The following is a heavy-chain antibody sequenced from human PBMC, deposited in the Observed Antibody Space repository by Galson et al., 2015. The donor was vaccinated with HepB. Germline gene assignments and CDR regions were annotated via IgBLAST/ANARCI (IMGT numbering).Heavy chain of an antibody. CDR3: ARGGGFHAFDI. Sequence: SLRLSCAASGFTFSPYWMHWVRQAPGKGLVWVSRINSDGSDTIYGDSVKGRFTISRDNAKNTLFLEMNSLRAEDTAVYYCARGGGFHAFDIWGQGTMVTVSS. CDR1: GFTFSPYW. D-gene: IGHD3-16*01. CDR2: INSDGSDT. J-gene: IGHJ3*02. V-gene: IGHV3-74*01.